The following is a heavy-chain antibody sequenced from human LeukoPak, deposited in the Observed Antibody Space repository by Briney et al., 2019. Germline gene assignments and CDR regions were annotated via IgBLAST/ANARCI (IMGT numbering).Heavy chain of an antibody. CDR1: GSTFSSYW. CDR2: IKQDGSEK. D-gene: IGHD2-2*01. V-gene: IGHV3-7*01. CDR3: ARVGVVVPADAFDI. Sequence: GGSLRLSCAASGSTFSSYWMSWVRQAPGKGLEWVANIKQDGSEKYYVDSVKGRFTISRDNAKNSLYLQMISLRAEDTAVYYCARVGVVVPADAFDIWGQGTMVTVSS. J-gene: IGHJ3*02.